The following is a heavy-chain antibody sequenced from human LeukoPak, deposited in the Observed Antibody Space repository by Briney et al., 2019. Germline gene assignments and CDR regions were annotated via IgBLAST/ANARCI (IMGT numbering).Heavy chain of an antibody. D-gene: IGHD2/OR15-2a*01. J-gene: IGHJ5*02. CDR2: AHPATSII. V-gene: IGHV5-51*03. Sequence: GDSLKISCKGPEYGFANYWIGWVRQTPGRGLEWMGIAHPATSIIHYGPSFQGQVTISFDRSLSTAYLQWTSLKASDSGMYFCARRKFYDTYLDPWGRGTLVTVSS. CDR3: ARRKFYDTYLDP. CDR1: EYGFANYW.